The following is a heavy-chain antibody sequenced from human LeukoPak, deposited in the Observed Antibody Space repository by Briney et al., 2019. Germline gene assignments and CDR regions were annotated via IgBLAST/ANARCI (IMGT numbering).Heavy chain of an antibody. CDR2: IIPIFGTA. Sequence: SVKVSCTASGGTFSSYAISWVRQAPGQGLEWMGGIIPIFGTANYAQKFQGRVTITADESTSTAYMELSSLRSEDTAVYYCASSGYSYGITGYYYYGIDVWGQGTTVTVSS. CDR3: ASSGYSYGITGYYYYGIDV. D-gene: IGHD5-18*01. CDR1: GGTFSSYA. V-gene: IGHV1-69*13. J-gene: IGHJ6*02.